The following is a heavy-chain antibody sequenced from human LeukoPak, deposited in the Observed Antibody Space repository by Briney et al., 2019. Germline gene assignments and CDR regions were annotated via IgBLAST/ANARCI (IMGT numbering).Heavy chain of an antibody. CDR1: GGSISLSYYY. V-gene: IGHV4-39*07. Sequence: MPSETLSLTCSVSGGSISLSYYYWGWIRQPPGKALEWIGSVYYSGTTSYNPSLKSRVTMSVDKTKNQFSLKLSSVTAADTAVYYCASGARDSSGYSYYYYYYMDVWGKGTTVTISS. J-gene: IGHJ6*03. CDR2: VYYSGTT. D-gene: IGHD3-22*01. CDR3: ASGARDSSGYSYYYYYYMDV.